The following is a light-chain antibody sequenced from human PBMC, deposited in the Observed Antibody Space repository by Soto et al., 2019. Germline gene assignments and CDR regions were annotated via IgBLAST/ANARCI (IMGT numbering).Light chain of an antibody. CDR2: AAS. J-gene: IGKJ2*01. CDR1: QGINIF. CDR3: QQRNSYPRT. V-gene: IGKV1-9*01. Sequence: DIQLTQSPSFLSACVGDRVTITCRASQGINIFLAWFQQKPGKAPNLLISAASTLQSGVPSRFSGSGSETEFTLTITSLQPEDSTTYYCQQRNSYPRTLGQGTKVDIK.